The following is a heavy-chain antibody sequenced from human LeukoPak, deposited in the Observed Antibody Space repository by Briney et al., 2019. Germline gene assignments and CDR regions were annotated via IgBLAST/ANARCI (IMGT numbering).Heavy chain of an antibody. CDR3: AALGDSIY. Sequence: TGGSLRLSCAASGFTVSTNYMSWVRQAPGKGLEWVSVIYSGGNTYHADSVKGRFTISREDAKNYFFLQMNSLRAGDTAVYFCAALGDSIYWGQGTLVTVSS. D-gene: IGHD1-26*01. CDR1: GFTVSTNY. CDR2: IYSGGNT. J-gene: IGHJ4*02. V-gene: IGHV3-66*01.